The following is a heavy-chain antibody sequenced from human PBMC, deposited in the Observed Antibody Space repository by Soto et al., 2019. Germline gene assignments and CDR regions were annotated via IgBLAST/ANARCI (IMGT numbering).Heavy chain of an antibody. Sequence: GGSLRLSCPPSGLLYSNLCMMWVRQAPGKGLEWVASIKTDGSEKYYVDSVKGRFTVSRDNAENSLFLQMNSLRVEDTAVYYCVRVLSWDLDCWGQGTLVTVSS. J-gene: IGHJ4*02. D-gene: IGHD6-13*01. V-gene: IGHV3-7*01. CDR2: IKTDGSEK. CDR3: VRVLSWDLDC. CDR1: GLLYSNLC.